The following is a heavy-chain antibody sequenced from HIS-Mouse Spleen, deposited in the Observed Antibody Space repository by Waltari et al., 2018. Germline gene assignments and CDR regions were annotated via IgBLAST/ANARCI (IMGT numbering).Heavy chain of an antibody. CDR1: GRSIRSSSYY. J-gene: IGHJ2*01. CDR2: IYYSVST. D-gene: IGHD6-13*01. CDR3: AREIPYSSSWYDWYFDL. Sequence: QLQLQESGPGLVKPSETLSLPCTVSGRSIRSSSYYLGWIRQPPGKGLEWIGSIYYSVSTYYNPSLKSRVTISVDTSKNQFSLKLSSVTAADTAVYYCAREIPYSSSWYDWYFDLWGRGTLVTVSS. V-gene: IGHV4-39*07.